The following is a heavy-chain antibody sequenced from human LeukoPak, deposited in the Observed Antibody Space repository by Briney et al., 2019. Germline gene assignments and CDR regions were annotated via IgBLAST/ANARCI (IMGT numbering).Heavy chain of an antibody. D-gene: IGHD5-12*01. Sequence: PSETLSLTCTVSGGSISSSSYYWGWIRQPPGKGLEWIGYIYYSGSTNYNPSLKSRVTISVDTSKNQFSLKLSSVTAADTAVYYCAKFVAYAFDIWGQGTMVTVSS. J-gene: IGHJ3*02. CDR2: IYYSGST. V-gene: IGHV4-61*05. CDR3: AKFVAYAFDI. CDR1: GGSISSSSYY.